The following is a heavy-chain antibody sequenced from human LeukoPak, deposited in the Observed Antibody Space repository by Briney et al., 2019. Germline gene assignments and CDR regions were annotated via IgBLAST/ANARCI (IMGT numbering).Heavy chain of an antibody. Sequence: GGSLRLSCAASGFTFDDYGMSWVRQAPGKGLEWVSGINWNGGSTGYADSVKGRFTISRDNAKTSLYLQMNSLRAEDTALYYCARDGGYYYDSSGYVGYWGQGTLVTVSS. J-gene: IGHJ4*02. CDR2: INWNGGST. D-gene: IGHD3-22*01. V-gene: IGHV3-20*04. CDR1: GFTFDDYG. CDR3: ARDGGYYYDSSGYVGY.